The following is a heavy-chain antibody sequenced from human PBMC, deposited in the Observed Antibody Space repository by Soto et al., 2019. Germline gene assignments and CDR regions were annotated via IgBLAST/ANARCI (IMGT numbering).Heavy chain of an antibody. D-gene: IGHD3-3*01. Sequence: VHLVESGGGVVQPGRSLRLSCAASGFTFKNYGMHWVRQAPGKGLEWVAVISHDGGTKHYADSVKGRFTIFRDDSKNTVSLQMTSLRPDDTAVYYCAKRITITGEGDYYDYGMDAWGQGTTVIVSS. J-gene: IGHJ6*02. CDR3: AKRITITGEGDYYDYGMDA. V-gene: IGHV3-30*18. CDR1: GFTFKNYG. CDR2: ISHDGGTK.